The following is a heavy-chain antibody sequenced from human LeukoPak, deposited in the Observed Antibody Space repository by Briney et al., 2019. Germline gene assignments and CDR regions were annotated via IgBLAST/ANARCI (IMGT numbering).Heavy chain of an antibody. Sequence: ASVKVSCKASGGTFSSYAISWVRQAPGQGLEWMGWISAYNGNTNYAQKLQGRVTMTTDTSTSTAYMELRSLRSDDTAVYYCARAGRWFGESNFDYWGQGTLVTVSS. CDR3: ARAGRWFGESNFDY. CDR2: ISAYNGNT. CDR1: GGTFSSYA. V-gene: IGHV1-18*01. J-gene: IGHJ4*02. D-gene: IGHD3-10*01.